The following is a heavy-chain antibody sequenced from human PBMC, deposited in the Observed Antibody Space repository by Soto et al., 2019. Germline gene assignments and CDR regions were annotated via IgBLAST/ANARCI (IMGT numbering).Heavy chain of an antibody. CDR2: ISSSGYI. CDR1: GFNFNSYT. D-gene: IGHD2-15*01. V-gene: IGHV3-21*01. J-gene: IGHJ6*02. CDR3: ARDCSGGSCDPWMEV. Sequence: GVSLRLSCAASGFNFNSYTINWVRQAPGKRLEWLSSISSSGYIFSTDSVRGRFTISRDNAKNSVYLRINSLRAEDTAVYFCARDCSGGSCDPWMEVWGQATTVTASS.